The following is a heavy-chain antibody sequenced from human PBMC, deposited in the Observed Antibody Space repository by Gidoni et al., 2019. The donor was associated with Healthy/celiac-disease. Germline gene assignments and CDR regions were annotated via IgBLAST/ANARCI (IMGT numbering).Heavy chain of an antibody. Sequence: QVQLVQSGSELKKPGASVKVSCKASGYPFTSYAMNWVRQAPGQGLEWMGWINTNTGNPTYAQGFTGRFVFSLDTSVSTAYLQISSLKAEDTAVYYCARLSWIQLWSNYWYFDLWGRGTLVTVSS. J-gene: IGHJ2*01. D-gene: IGHD5-18*01. CDR2: INTNTGNP. V-gene: IGHV7-4-1*02. CDR1: GYPFTSYA. CDR3: ARLSWIQLWSNYWYFDL.